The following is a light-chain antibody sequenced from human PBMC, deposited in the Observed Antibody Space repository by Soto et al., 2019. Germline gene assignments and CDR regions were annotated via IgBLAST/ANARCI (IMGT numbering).Light chain of an antibody. CDR1: QSISSY. V-gene: IGKV1-39*01. J-gene: IGKJ5*01. CDR3: QQSYSTPIT. CDR2: AAS. Sequence: DLQMTQSPSSLSASVGDRVTITCRASQSISSYLNWYQQKPGKAPKLLIYAASSLQSGVPSRFSGSGSGTDFTLTISSLQPKDFATYYCQQSYSTPITFGQGTRLEIK.